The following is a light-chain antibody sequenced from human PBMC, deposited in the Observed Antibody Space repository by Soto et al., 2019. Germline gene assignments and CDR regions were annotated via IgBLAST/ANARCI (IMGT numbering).Light chain of an antibody. CDR1: QSISSY. CDR2: DAS. J-gene: IGKJ5*01. Sequence: DIHMTESPSSLCATVRDRVTITCRASQSISSYLNWYQQKPGKAPKLLIYDASNLETGVPSKFSGSGSGTDFTFTISSLQPEDIATYYCQLYDNLPITFGQGTRLEI. CDR3: QLYDNLPIT. V-gene: IGKV1-33*01.